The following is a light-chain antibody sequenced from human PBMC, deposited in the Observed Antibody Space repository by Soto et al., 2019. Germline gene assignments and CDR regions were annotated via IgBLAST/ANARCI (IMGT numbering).Light chain of an antibody. CDR1: SSDVGGYNY. J-gene: IGLJ1*01. CDR2: EVS. V-gene: IGLV2-8*01. Sequence: QSVLTQPPSASGSPGQSGTISCTGTSSDVGGYNYVSWYQQHPGKAPKLMIYEVSKRPSGVPERFSGSKSGNTASLTVSVLQPEDEADYYCSSYAGSNKTVFGTGTKLTVL. CDR3: SSYAGSNKTV.